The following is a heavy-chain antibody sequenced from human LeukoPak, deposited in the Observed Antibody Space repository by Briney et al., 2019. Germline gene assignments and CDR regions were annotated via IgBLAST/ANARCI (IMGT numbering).Heavy chain of an antibody. Sequence: PGGSLRLSCAASGFTFSSYAMSWVRPAPGKGVEWVSTISSSGGSTYYADSVKGRFTISRDNSKNTLYLQMNSLRAEDTAVYYCAKGSDYYGSGSYYNSNWFDPWGQGTLVTVSS. CDR2: ISSSGGST. CDR3: AKGSDYYGSGSYYNSNWFDP. CDR1: GFTFSSYA. J-gene: IGHJ5*02. V-gene: IGHV3-23*01. D-gene: IGHD3-10*01.